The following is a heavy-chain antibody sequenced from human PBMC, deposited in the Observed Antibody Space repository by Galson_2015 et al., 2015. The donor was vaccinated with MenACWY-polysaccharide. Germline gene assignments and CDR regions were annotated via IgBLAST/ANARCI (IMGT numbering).Heavy chain of an antibody. D-gene: IGHD1-1*01. J-gene: IGHJ5*02. CDR2: IYWDDDK. Sequence: PALVKPTQTLTLTCTFSGFSLSTSGVGVGWIRQPPGKALEWLALIYWDDDKRYSPSLKSRLTITKDTSKNQVVPTMTNMDPVDTATYYCAHRHLERDWFDPWGQGTLVTVSS. V-gene: IGHV2-5*02. CDR1: GFSLSTSGVG. CDR3: AHRHLERDWFDP.